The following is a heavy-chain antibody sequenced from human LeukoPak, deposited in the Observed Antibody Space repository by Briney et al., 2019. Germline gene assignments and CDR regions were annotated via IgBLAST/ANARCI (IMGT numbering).Heavy chain of an antibody. J-gene: IGHJ6*02. CDR1: GFTFDDYA. CDR2: ISWNSGSI. D-gene: IGHD6-13*01. Sequence: GGSLRLSCAASGFTFDDYAMHWVRQAPGNGLEWVSGISWNSGSIGYADSVKGRFTISRDNAKNSLYLQMNSLRAEDTALYYCAKDLYSSSFYYYYGMDVWGQGTTVTVSS. CDR3: AKDLYSSSFYYYYGMDV. V-gene: IGHV3-9*01.